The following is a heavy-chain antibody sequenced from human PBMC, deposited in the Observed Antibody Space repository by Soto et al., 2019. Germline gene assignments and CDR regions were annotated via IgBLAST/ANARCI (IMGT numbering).Heavy chain of an antibody. CDR2: INPNSGGT. CDR1: GYTFTGYY. CDR3: ARATDCSGGSCYDPIGTYYYYGMDV. D-gene: IGHD2-15*01. V-gene: IGHV1-2*04. J-gene: IGHJ6*02. Sequence: QVQLVQSGAEVKKPGASVKVSCKASGYTFTGYYMHWVRQAPGQGLEWMGWINPNSGGTNYAQKFQCWVTMTRDTSISTAYMELSRLRSDDTAVYYCARATDCSGGSCYDPIGTYYYYGMDVWGQGTTVTVSS.